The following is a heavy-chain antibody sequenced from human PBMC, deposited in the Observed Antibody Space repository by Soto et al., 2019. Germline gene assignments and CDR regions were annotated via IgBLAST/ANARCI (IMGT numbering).Heavy chain of an antibody. V-gene: IGHV3-23*01. CDR1: GFTFSDFG. CDR2: VSGGGENT. Sequence: AGSLCLSCAASGFTFSDFGLAWVRQPPGKGLEWVSTVSGGGENTHYPDSMNGRFAISRDNSQNTVYLHMSSLRVDDTATYYCAKDVGYGGILFDFWGQGTQVTVSS. D-gene: IGHD4-17*01. CDR3: AKDVGYGGILFDF. J-gene: IGHJ4*02.